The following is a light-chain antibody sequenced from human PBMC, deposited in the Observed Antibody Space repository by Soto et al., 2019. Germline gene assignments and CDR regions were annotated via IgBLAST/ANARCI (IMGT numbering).Light chain of an antibody. CDR1: QGISSW. V-gene: IGKV1D-16*01. CDR3: QQYNSYSWT. J-gene: IGKJ1*01. Sequence: DIQMTQSPASVSASAGDRGTITCRASQGISSWLAWYQQTPGKAPKLLIYAASSLQSGVPSRFSGSGSGTEFTLTISSLQPDDFATYYCQQYNSYSWTFGQGTKVDI. CDR2: AAS.